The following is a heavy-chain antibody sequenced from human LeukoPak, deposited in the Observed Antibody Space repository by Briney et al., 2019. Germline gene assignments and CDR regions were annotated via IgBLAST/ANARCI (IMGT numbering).Heavy chain of an antibody. D-gene: IGHD2-2*01. CDR2: IYTSGST. J-gene: IGHJ6*03. Sequence: PSETLSLTCTVSGGSISSGSYYWSWIRQPAGKGLEWIGRIYTSGSTNYNPSLKSRVTISVDTSKNQFSLRLSSVTAADTAVYSCARHESYCSGTSCYTYMDVWGKGTTVTVSS. V-gene: IGHV4-61*02. CDR3: ARHESYCSGTSCYTYMDV. CDR1: GGSISSGSYY.